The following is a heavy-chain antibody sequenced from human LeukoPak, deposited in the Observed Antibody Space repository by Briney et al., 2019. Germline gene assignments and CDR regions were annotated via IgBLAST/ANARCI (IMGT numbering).Heavy chain of an antibody. CDR1: GFTFSSYG. Sequence: GGTLRLSCAASGFTFSSYGMSWVRQAPGKGLEWVSAISGSGGSTYYADSVKGRFTISRDNSKNTLYLQMNSLRAEDTAVYYCAKGDSSGDAFDIWGQGTMVTVSS. V-gene: IGHV3-23*01. D-gene: IGHD6-19*01. J-gene: IGHJ3*02. CDR3: AKGDSSGDAFDI. CDR2: ISGSGGST.